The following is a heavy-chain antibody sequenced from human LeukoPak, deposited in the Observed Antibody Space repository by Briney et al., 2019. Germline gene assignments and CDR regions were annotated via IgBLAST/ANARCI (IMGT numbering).Heavy chain of an antibody. CDR2: ISWYSGNI. D-gene: IGHD2-21*01. CDR1: GFTFDIYA. V-gene: IGHV3-9*01. CDR3: AREVWRRVFYYGVDV. Sequence: GGSLRLSCVASGFTFDIYAMNWVRQAPGKGLEWVSSISWYSGNIGYADSVKGRFSISRDNAKNTLYLEMNSLRTDDTALYFCAREVWRRVFYYGVDVWGQGTTVAVSS. J-gene: IGHJ6*02.